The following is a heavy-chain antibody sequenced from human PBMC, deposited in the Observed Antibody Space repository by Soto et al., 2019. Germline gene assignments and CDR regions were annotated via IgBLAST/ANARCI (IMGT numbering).Heavy chain of an antibody. J-gene: IGHJ4*02. V-gene: IGHV1-8*01. CDR3: VSLRVFDH. CDR2: STSNSGNS. Sequence: ASVKVSCKAAGYTFTSYNINWVRQAPGQGLEWVAGSTSNSGNSDYAQKFQGRLTVTRDTSISTAYMELSSLRSDDTAVYYCVSLRVFDHWGPGTLVTVSS. CDR1: GYTFTSYN.